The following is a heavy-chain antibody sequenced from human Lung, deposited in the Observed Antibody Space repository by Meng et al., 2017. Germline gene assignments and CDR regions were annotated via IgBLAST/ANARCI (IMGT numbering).Heavy chain of an antibody. Sequence: VQLQQWGGGLLKPSEPLSLTCVGSGGYFSDYYWGWTRQPPGEGLEWIGEINHSGSTNYNPSLESRATISVDTSQNNLSLKLSSVTAADSAVYYCARGPTTMAHDFDYWGQGTLVTVSS. CDR1: GGYFSDYY. CDR2: INHSGST. V-gene: IGHV4-34*01. J-gene: IGHJ4*02. CDR3: ARGPTTMAHDFDY. D-gene: IGHD4-11*01.